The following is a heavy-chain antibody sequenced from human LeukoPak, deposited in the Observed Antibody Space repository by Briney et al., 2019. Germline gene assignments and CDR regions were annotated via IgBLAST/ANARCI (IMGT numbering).Heavy chain of an antibody. V-gene: IGHV4-30-2*01. J-gene: IGHJ4*02. Sequence: SETLSLTCAVSGGSISSGDYSWSWIRQPPGKGLEWVGYIYHSGRTYYNPSLKSRVTISIDRSKNQFSLKLSSVTAADTAVYYCARDLLWFGEAYFDYWGQGTLVTVSS. CDR1: GGSISSGDYS. D-gene: IGHD3-10*01. CDR2: IYHSGRT. CDR3: ARDLLWFGEAYFDY.